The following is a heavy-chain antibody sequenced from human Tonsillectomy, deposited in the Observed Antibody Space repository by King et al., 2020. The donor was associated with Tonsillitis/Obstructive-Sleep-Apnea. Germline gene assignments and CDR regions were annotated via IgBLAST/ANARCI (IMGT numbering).Heavy chain of an antibody. D-gene: IGHD2-2*01. J-gene: IGHJ5*02. V-gene: IGHV3-15*07. Sequence: VQLVESGGGLVKPGGSLRLSCAASGFSFNNAWMHWVRQAPGKGLEWVGRIKSKVDGGTIDYAEPVKGRFTISRDDSKNTLYLQINSLKTEDTAVYYCTTLYRFDPWGQGTQVTVSS. CDR1: GFSFNNAW. CDR2: IKSKVDGGTI. CDR3: TTLYRFDP.